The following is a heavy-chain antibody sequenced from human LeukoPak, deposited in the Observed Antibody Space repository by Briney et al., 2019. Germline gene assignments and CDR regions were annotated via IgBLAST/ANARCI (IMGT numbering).Heavy chain of an antibody. Sequence: GRSLRLSCVASGYTFSSYGMHWVRQAPGKGLQWVAVIWYDESKKYYTDSVKGRFTISRDVSKNTLYLQMNSLRAEDSAMYYCARDGGIGLDYWGQGTLVTASS. CDR3: ARDGGIGLDY. CDR1: GYTFSSYG. D-gene: IGHD2-21*01. V-gene: IGHV3-33*01. J-gene: IGHJ4*02. CDR2: IWYDESKK.